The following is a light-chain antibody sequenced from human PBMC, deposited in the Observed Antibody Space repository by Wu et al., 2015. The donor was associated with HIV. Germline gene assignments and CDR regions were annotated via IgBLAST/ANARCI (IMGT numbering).Light chain of an antibody. CDR2: GAS. Sequence: IRVTQSPSSLSSSTGDKVTMFCRTNQSIGDSVAWYQQKPGQAPKLLIDGASNLHKGGSSRFVGSGSGTVFSLTITCLQAGDAASYFCQQYFEHPRTFGRGTAVDIK. CDR1: QSIGDS. V-gene: IGKV1-8*01. CDR3: QQYFEHPRT. J-gene: IGKJ4*01.